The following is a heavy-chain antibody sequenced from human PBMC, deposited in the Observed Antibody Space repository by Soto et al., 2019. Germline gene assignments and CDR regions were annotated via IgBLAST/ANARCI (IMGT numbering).Heavy chain of an antibody. J-gene: IGHJ4*02. D-gene: IGHD6-19*01. Sequence: PGGSLRLSCAASGFTFSNYWMTWVRQAPGKGLEWVANIKEDGSEKHYVDSVKGRFTISRDNAKNSLYLQMNSLRVEDTAVYYCARDMGYSSGHGFDYWGQGTLVTVSS. CDR3: ARDMGYSSGHGFDY. CDR1: GFTFSNYW. V-gene: IGHV3-7*01. CDR2: IKEDGSEK.